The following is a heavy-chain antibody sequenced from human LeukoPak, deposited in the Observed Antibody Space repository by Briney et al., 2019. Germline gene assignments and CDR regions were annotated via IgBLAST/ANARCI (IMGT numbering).Heavy chain of an antibody. J-gene: IGHJ6*03. CDR3: ARVVDFWSRYYMDV. V-gene: IGHV1-2*02. Sequence: ASVKVSCKASGYTFTGYYMHWVRQAPGQGLEWMGWINPNSGGTNYAQKFQGRVTMTRDTSISTAYMELSRLRSDDTAVYYCARVVDFWSRYYMDVWGKGTTVTVSS. CDR1: GYTFTGYY. D-gene: IGHD3-3*01. CDR2: INPNSGGT.